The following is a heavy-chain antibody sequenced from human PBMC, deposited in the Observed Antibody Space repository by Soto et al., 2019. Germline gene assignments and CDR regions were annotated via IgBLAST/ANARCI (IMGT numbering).Heavy chain of an antibody. D-gene: IGHD1-1*01. CDR3: AKDRNGGLVWYYYGMDV. CDR1: GFTFSSYA. CDR2: ISGSGGST. Sequence: GGSLRLSCAASGFTFSSYAMSWVRQAPGKGLEWVSAISGSGGSTYYADSVKGRFTISRDNSKNTLYLQMNSLRAEDTALYYCAKDRNGGLVWYYYGMDVWGQGTTVTVSS. V-gene: IGHV3-23*01. J-gene: IGHJ6*02.